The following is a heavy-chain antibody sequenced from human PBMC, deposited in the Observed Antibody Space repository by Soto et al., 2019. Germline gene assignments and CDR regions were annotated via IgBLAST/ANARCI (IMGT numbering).Heavy chain of an antibody. J-gene: IGHJ6*03. CDR3: ATLRYCSSTSCSDV. V-gene: IGHV1-69*13. CDR2: IIPIFGTA. Sequence: ASVKVSCKASGGTFSSYAISWVRQAPGQGLEWMGGIIPIFGTANYAQKFQGRVTITADESTSTAYMELSSLRSEDTAVYYCATLRYCSSTSCSDVWGKGTKVTVS. CDR1: GGTFSSYA. D-gene: IGHD2-2*01.